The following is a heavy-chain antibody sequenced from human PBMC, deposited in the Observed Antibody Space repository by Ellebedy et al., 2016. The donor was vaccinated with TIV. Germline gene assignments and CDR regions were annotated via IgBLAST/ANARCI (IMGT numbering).Heavy chain of an antibody. D-gene: IGHD3-10*01. CDR1: GFTFSSYW. CDR2: IKKDGSEK. Sequence: PGGSLRLSCAASGFTFSSYWMSWVRQAPGKGLEWVANIKKDGSEKYYVDSMKGRFTISRDNAKNSLFLQMNSLRAEDTAVYYCAREFHMVRGIIRAFDIWGQGTMVTVSS. CDR3: AREFHMVRGIIRAFDI. J-gene: IGHJ3*02. V-gene: IGHV3-7*01.